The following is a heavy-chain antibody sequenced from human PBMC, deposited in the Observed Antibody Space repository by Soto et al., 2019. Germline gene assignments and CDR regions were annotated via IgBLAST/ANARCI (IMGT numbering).Heavy chain of an antibody. D-gene: IGHD3-10*01. J-gene: IGHJ6*02. CDR2: VSPPFRTS. CDR1: GVSFNNNG. Sequence: QVQLVQSGAEVKKPGSSVKVSCKTSGVSFNNNGIGWVRQAPGHGLEWMGGVSPPFRTSNYGRKFQGRIPITADASTGTVNMELSSLTSADTAQYYCARVLYYGSGSYSPYGMDVWGQGTTVTVSS. CDR3: ARVLYYGSGSYSPYGMDV. V-gene: IGHV1-69*01.